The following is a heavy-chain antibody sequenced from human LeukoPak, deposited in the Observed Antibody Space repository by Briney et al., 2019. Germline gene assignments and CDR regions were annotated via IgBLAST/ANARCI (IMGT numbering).Heavy chain of an antibody. Sequence: ASVTVSCKASGYIFTDYSINWVRQAPGERLEWMGWINAGNGNTKYSQRFQGRVTITRDRSASTAYMELSNLRSEDTAVYYCARGRWSTATASYYFDSWSQGTLVTVS. CDR2: INAGNGNT. V-gene: IGHV1-3*01. CDR1: GYIFTDYS. J-gene: IGHJ4*02. CDR3: ARGRWSTATASYYFDS. D-gene: IGHD4-17*01.